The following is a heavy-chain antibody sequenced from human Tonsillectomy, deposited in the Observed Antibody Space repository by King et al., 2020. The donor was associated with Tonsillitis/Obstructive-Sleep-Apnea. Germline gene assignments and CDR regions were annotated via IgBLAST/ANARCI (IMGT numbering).Heavy chain of an antibody. D-gene: IGHD2-15*01. J-gene: IGHJ4*02. V-gene: IGHV3-11*06. CDR3: ARTERHCRGGSCYPENFAY. CDR2: ISSSGTFT. CDR1: GFTFSDYY. Sequence: VQLVESGGGLVQPGGSLRLSCAASGFTFSDYYMSWIRQAPGKGLEWLSYISSSGTFTNYAASVKGRFTISRDNAKNSLYLQMNSLRAEDTGVFYCARTERHCRGGSCYPENFAYWGQGTLVAVSS.